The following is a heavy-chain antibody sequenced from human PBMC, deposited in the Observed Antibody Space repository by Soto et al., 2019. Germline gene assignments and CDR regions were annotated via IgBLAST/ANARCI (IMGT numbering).Heavy chain of an antibody. D-gene: IGHD2-2*01. J-gene: IGHJ5*02. V-gene: IGHV4-59*01. CDR2: IYYSGSS. Sequence: PSETLSLTCTVSGGSISSDYWSWIRQPPGKGLEWIGYIYYSGSSNYNPSLKSRVTISVDTSKDQFSLKLSSVTAADTAVCYCEREGSRYWFDPWGQGTLVTVSS. CDR1: GGSISSDY. CDR3: EREGSRYWFDP.